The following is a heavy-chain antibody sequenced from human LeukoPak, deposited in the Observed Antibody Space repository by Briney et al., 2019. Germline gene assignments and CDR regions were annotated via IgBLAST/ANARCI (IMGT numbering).Heavy chain of an antibody. J-gene: IGHJ6*03. Sequence: KPSETLSLTCTVSGGSISSGSYYWSWIRQPAGKGLEWIGRIYTSGSTNYNPSLKSRVTISVDTSKNQFSLKLRSVTAADTAVYYCARTTEAHSWRTRYYDYYMDVWGKGTTVTVSS. CDR1: GGSISSGSYY. CDR3: ARTTEAHSWRTRYYDYYMDV. D-gene: IGHD6-13*01. V-gene: IGHV4-61*02. CDR2: IYTSGST.